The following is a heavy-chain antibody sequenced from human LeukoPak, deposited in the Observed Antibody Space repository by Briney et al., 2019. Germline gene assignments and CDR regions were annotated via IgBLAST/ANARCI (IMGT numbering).Heavy chain of an antibody. J-gene: IGHJ4*02. V-gene: IGHV3-30*18. Sequence: GGSLRLSCVASGFTFSSYGMHWVRQAPGKGLEWVALISYEGSTKYYADSVKGRFTISRDNSKNTVYLQMNSLRAEDTAIYYCAKDIGGSGAYWGQGTLVTVSS. CDR3: AKDIGGSGAY. CDR1: GFTFSSYG. D-gene: IGHD3-16*01. CDR2: ISYEGSTK.